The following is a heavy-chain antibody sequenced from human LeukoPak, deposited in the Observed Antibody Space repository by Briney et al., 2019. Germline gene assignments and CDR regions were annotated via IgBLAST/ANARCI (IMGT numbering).Heavy chain of an antibody. CDR2: ISSSSSTI. CDR1: GFTFSSYS. CDR3: ARDLSVTLSPGDY. D-gene: IGHD4-11*01. Sequence: GGSLRLSCAASGFTFSSYSMNWVRQAPGKGLEWVSYISSSSSTIYYADSLKGRFTISRDNAKNSLYLQMNSLRAEDTAVYYCARDLSVTLSPGDYWGQGTLVTVSS. J-gene: IGHJ4*02. V-gene: IGHV3-48*01.